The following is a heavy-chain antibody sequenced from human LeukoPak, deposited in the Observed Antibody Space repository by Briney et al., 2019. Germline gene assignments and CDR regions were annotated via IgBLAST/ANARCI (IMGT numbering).Heavy chain of an antibody. D-gene: IGHD2-15*01. CDR3: ARDLGRYCGGGSCYYYYSMDV. V-gene: IGHV1-18*01. Sequence: GASVKVSCKTSGYTFTHYVISWVRQAPGQGLEWMGWISTYNGNTNYAQKLQGRVTMTTDTSTSTAYMELRSLRSDDTAVYYCARDLGRYCGGGSCYYYYSMDVWGKGTTVTISS. CDR1: GYTFTHYV. J-gene: IGHJ6*03. CDR2: ISTYNGNT.